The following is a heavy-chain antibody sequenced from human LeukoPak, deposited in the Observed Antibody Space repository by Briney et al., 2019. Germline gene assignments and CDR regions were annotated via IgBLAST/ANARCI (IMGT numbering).Heavy chain of an antibody. CDR1: GRSFSGYY. CDR2: INHSGST. Sequence: SETLSLTCAAYGRSFSGYYWSWIRQPPGKGLEWIGEINHSGSTNYNPSLKSRVTISVDTSKNQFSLKLSSVTAADTAVYYCARGRGYSYGFWFDYWGQGTLVTVSS. V-gene: IGHV4-34*01. D-gene: IGHD5-18*01. CDR3: ARGRGYSYGFWFDY. J-gene: IGHJ4*02.